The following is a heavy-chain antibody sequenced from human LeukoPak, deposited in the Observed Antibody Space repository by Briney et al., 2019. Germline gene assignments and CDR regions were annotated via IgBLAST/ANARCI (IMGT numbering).Heavy chain of an antibody. D-gene: IGHD1-14*01. CDR2: IYYTGST. V-gene: IGHV4-59*08. J-gene: IGHJ5*02. CDR1: GDSITSYY. Sequence: SETLSLTCTVSGDSITSYYWSWIRQPPGKGLEWIAYIYYTGSTNSNPSLKSRVTISEDTSKNQFSLKLTSVTAADTAVYYCARLEPRCPHPWCWFDPWGQGTLVTVSS. CDR3: ARLEPRCPHPWCWFDP.